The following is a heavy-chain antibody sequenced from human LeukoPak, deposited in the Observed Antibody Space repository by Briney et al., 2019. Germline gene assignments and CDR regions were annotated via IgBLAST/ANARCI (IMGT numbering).Heavy chain of an antibody. CDR1: GYSFTSYW. J-gene: IGHJ5*02. Sequence: GESLKISCKGSGYSFTSYWIAWVRQMPGKGLEWMGIIYPGDSDTRYSPSFQGQVTISVDKSISTAYLQWSSLKASDTALYYCARSGIYSTGWYDWFDPWGQGTPVTVSS. CDR3: ARSGIYSTGWYDWFDP. D-gene: IGHD6-19*01. V-gene: IGHV5-51*01. CDR2: IYPGDSDT.